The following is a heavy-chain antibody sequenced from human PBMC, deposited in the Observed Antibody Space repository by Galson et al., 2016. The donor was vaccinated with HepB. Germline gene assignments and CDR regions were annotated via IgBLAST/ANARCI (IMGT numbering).Heavy chain of an antibody. Sequence: SVKVSCKASGYTFTTHGITWVRQAPGQGLEWMGWISVYDGDTNYAQKFQGRVTMTTDTSTTTAYMELRSLRSDDTAVYYCARATDGHDFWSTYRAYNWFDPWGQGTLVTVSS. CDR3: ARATDGHDFWSTYRAYNWFDP. CDR2: ISVYDGDT. J-gene: IGHJ5*02. D-gene: IGHD3-3*01. V-gene: IGHV1-18*04. CDR1: GYTFTTHG.